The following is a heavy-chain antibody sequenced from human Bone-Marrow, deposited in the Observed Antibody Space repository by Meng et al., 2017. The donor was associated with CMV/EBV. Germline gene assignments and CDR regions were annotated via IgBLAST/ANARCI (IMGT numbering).Heavy chain of an antibody. CDR1: TITFTTYW. CDR3: ARGGIAVATTGFGY. Sequence: GESLKISCAASTITFTTYWMRWGRQAPGKGLEWVANIKQDGSEKYYVDSVEGRFTISRDNTKNTLYLQMNSLRDEDTAVYYCARGGIAVATTGFGYWGQGTLVTVSS. V-gene: IGHV3-7*03. CDR2: IKQDGSEK. J-gene: IGHJ4*02. D-gene: IGHD6-19*01.